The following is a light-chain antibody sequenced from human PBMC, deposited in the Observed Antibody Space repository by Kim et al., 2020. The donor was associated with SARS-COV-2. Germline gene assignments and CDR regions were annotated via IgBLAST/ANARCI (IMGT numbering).Light chain of an antibody. J-gene: IGLJ3*02. Sequence: QSALTQPASVSGSPGQSITISCTGSNSYVGTYNLVSWYQQHPGKAPKLLIYEGGQRPSGISDRFSGSESGGTASLTISGLQAEDEAEYYCCSYAGRYTFVFGGGTQLTVL. CDR1: NSYVGTYNL. V-gene: IGLV2-23*03. CDR2: EGG. CDR3: CSYAGRYTFV.